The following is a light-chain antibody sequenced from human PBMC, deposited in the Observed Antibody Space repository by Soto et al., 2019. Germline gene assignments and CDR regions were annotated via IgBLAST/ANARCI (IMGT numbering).Light chain of an antibody. Sequence: DIQMTQSPSTLSASVGDRVTITCRASQSISSWLAWYQQKPGKAPKLLIYKASSLESGVPSRFSGSGSGTEFTLTISSLQSEDSAVYFCQQYSNWPKTFGQGTKVDIK. V-gene: IGKV1-5*03. J-gene: IGKJ1*01. CDR3: QQYSNWPKT. CDR2: KAS. CDR1: QSISSW.